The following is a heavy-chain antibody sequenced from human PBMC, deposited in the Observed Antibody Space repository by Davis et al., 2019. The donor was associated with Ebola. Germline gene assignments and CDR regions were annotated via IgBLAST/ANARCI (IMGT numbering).Heavy chain of an antibody. V-gene: IGHV4-59*08. Sequence: SETLSLTCTVSGGSISTYYWSWIRQPPGKGLEWIGYIYYSGSTYYNPSLKSRVTISVDTSKNQFSLKLTSVTAADTAVYYCARIVVVPAAMRGSYYYYGMDVWGKGTTVTVSS. J-gene: IGHJ6*04. D-gene: IGHD2-2*01. CDR3: ARIVVVPAAMRGSYYYYGMDV. CDR2: IYYSGST. CDR1: GGSISTYY.